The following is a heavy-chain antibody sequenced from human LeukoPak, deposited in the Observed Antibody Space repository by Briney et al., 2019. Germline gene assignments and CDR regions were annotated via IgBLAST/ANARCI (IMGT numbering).Heavy chain of an antibody. CDR3: ARDSALAQAVMFDY. CDR1: GFTCSSYW. D-gene: IGHD6-19*01. J-gene: IGHJ4*02. Sequence: PGGSLRLSCAASGFTCSSYWMTWVRQAPGKGLEWVSSISRSSSYIYYAASVRGRFTISRDNAENSLYLQMNSLRAEDTAVYYCARDSALAQAVMFDYWGQGTLVTVSS. CDR2: ISRSSSYI. V-gene: IGHV3-21*01.